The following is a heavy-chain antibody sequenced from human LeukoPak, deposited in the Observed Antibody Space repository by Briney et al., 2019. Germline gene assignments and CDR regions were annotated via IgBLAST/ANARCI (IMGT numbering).Heavy chain of an antibody. CDR1: GFIFSSYA. D-gene: IGHD6-19*01. CDR2: ISYDGSNK. Sequence: GGSLRLSCAASGFIFSSYAMHWVRQAPGKGLEWVAVISYDGSNKYYADSVKGRFTISRDNSKNTLYLQMNSLRAEDTAVYYCARDGSGRFDYWGQGTLVTVSS. J-gene: IGHJ4*02. CDR3: ARDGSGRFDY. V-gene: IGHV3-30*04.